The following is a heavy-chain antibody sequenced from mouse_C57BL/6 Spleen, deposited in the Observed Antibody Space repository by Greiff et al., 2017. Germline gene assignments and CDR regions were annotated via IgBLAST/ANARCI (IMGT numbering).Heavy chain of an antibody. D-gene: IGHD1-1*01. CDR2: IHPNSGST. J-gene: IGHJ2*01. CDR1: GYTFTSYW. V-gene: IGHV1-64*01. CDR3: ARPDYGSDY. Sequence: QVQLKQSGAELVKPGASVKLSCKASGYTFTSYWMHWVKQRPGQGLEWIGMIHPNSGSTNYNEKFKSKATLTVYKSSSTAYMQLSSLTSEDSAVYYCARPDYGSDYWGQGTTLTVSS.